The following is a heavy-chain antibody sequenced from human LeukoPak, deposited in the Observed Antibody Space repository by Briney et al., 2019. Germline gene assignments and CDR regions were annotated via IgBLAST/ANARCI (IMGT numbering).Heavy chain of an antibody. CDR2: ISGSGSST. D-gene: IGHD6-6*01. V-gene: IGHV3-23*01. Sequence: PGGSLRLSCAASGFTFSSYGMHWVRQAPGKGLEWVSAISGSGSSTYYADSVKGRFTISRDNSKNSLYLQMDSLRADDTAVYYCAKLATRLAARPNFDYWGLGTLVAVSS. CDR3: AKLATRLAARPNFDY. J-gene: IGHJ4*02. CDR1: GFTFSSYG.